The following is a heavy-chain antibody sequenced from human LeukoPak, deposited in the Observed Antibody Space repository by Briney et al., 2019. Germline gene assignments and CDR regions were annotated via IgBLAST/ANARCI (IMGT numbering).Heavy chain of an antibody. D-gene: IGHD2-15*01. CDR1: GFTFSSYG. J-gene: IGHJ6*02. V-gene: IGHV3-30*18. Sequence: PGRSLRLSCAASGFTFSSYGMHWVRQAPGKGLEWVAVISYDGSNKYYADSVKGRFTISRDNSKNTLYLQMNSLRAEDTAVYYCAKLVVAHPFAYYYGMDVWGQGTTVTVSS. CDR3: AKLVVAHPFAYYYGMDV. CDR2: ISYDGSNK.